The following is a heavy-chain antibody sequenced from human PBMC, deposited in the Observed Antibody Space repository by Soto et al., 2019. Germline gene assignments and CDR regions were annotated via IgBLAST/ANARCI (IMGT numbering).Heavy chain of an antibody. D-gene: IGHD6-6*01. CDR3: ARGRRVSSTGR. V-gene: IGHV3-74*01. J-gene: IGHJ3*01. Sequence: PXWMLRLYGSVSRLTFSAYCNHWVRTIPGKGLTWVSRISDDVSTSTGADSVKGRFVISRDNAKNSLYLEMNTLLADDSGLYYFARGRRVSSTGRGGQ. CDR2: ISDDVSTS. CDR1: RLTFSAYC.